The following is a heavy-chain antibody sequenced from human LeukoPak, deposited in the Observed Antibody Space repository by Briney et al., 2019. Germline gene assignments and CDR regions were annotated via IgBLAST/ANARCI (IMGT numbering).Heavy chain of an antibody. D-gene: IGHD1-26*01. Sequence: GGSLRLSCAASGFSFSRYYMSWVRQTPGKALEWISYIPTSGISVQYADSVRGRFTASRDDAKNSLHLQMDSLRVEDAAVYYCTRAVGLGPGAHFDQWGQGALVIVSS. CDR3: TRAVGLGPGAHFDQ. CDR2: IPTSGISV. J-gene: IGHJ4*02. V-gene: IGHV3-11*01. CDR1: GFSFSRYY.